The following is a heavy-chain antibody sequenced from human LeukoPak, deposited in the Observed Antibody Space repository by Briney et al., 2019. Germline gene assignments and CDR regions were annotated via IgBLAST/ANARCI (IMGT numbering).Heavy chain of an antibody. CDR2: INPSGGST. D-gene: IGHD2-2*02. CDR1: GYTFTSYY. Sequence: ASVKVSCKPSGYTFTSYYMHWVRQAPGQGLEGMGIINPSGGSTSYAQKFQGRVTMTRDTSTSTVYMELSSLRCEATAVYYCARADCSSTSCHTPRGYWFDPWGQGTLVTVSS. J-gene: IGHJ5*02. V-gene: IGHV1-46*01. CDR3: ARADCSSTSCHTPRGYWFDP.